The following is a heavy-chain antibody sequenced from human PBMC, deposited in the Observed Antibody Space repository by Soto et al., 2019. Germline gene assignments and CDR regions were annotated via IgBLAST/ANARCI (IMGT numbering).Heavy chain of an antibody. CDR1: GYTFTSYG. CDR3: ARDGGGHYDFWSGYPPLNWFDP. D-gene: IGHD3-3*01. V-gene: IGHV1-18*01. Sequence: ASVKVSCKASGYTFTSYGISWVRQAPGQGLEWMGWISAYNGNTNYVQKLQGRVTMTTDTSTSTAYMELRSLRSDDTAVYYCARDGGGHYDFWSGYPPLNWFDPWGQGTLVTVSS. J-gene: IGHJ5*02. CDR2: ISAYNGNT.